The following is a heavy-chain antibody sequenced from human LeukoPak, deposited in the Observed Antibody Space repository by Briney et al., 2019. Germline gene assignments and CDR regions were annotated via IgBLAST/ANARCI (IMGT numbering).Heavy chain of an antibody. J-gene: IGHJ4*02. V-gene: IGHV3-30*18. CDR1: GFTFSSYG. D-gene: IGHD6-13*01. CDR2: ISYDGSNK. Sequence: PGGSLRLSCAASGFTFSSYGMHGVRQAPGKGLEWVAVISYDGSNKYYADSVKGRFTISRDNSKNTLYLQMNSLRAEDTAVYYCAKDMAEGAAAGIFDYWGQGTLVTVSS. CDR3: AKDMAEGAAAGIFDY.